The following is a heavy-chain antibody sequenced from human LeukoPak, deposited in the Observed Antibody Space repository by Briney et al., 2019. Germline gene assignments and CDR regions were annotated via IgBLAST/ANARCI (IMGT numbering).Heavy chain of an antibody. V-gene: IGHV4-39*01. CDR3: ARQKNSPHCSGGTCYLDY. D-gene: IGHD2-15*01. CDR1: DGSINNDNYY. CDR2: IYYSGST. J-gene: IGHJ4*02. Sequence: SETLSLTCTVSDGSINNDNYYWVWIRQPPGKGLEWIGNIYYSGSTYYNPSLKSRVTISVDTSKNQFSLNLSSVTAADTAVYYCARQKNSPHCSGGTCYLDYWGQGTLVTVPS.